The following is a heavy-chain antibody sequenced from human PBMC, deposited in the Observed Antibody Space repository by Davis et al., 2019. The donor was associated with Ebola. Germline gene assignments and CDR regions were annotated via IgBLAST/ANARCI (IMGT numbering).Heavy chain of an antibody. CDR1: GNSFTSHW. V-gene: IGHV5-51*01. CDR2: IYTGDSDT. J-gene: IGHJ3*02. D-gene: IGHD2-8*02. Sequence: GESLKISCKDSGNSFTSHWIGWVRQMPGEGLEWMGLIYTGDSDTRYSPSFRGQVTISADKSFKTAFLQWTSLKASDTAMYYCASLRRTITGMDDGFDIWGQGTMVTVSS. CDR3: ASLRRTITGMDDGFDI.